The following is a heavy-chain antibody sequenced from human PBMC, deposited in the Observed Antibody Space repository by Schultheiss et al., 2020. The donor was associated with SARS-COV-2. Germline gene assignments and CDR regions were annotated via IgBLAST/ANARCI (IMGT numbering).Heavy chain of an antibody. CDR1: GFTFSSYS. CDR2: ISSSSSYI. D-gene: IGHD3-16*01. Sequence: GESLKISCAASGFTFSSYSMNWVRQAPGKGLEWVSSISSSSSYIYYADSVKGRFTISRDNAKNSLYLQMNSLRAEDTAVYYCAREKFTGYYYYGMDVWGQGTTVTVSS. CDR3: AREKFTGYYYYGMDV. V-gene: IGHV3-21*01. J-gene: IGHJ6*02.